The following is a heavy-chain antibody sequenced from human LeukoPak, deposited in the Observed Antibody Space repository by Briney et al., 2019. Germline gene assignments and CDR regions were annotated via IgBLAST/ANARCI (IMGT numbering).Heavy chain of an antibody. D-gene: IGHD2-2*01. CDR1: GFTFSSYE. CDR2: ISSSGSTI. CDR3: ARDAYCSTTSCKEYFDL. Sequence: GGSLRLSCAASGFTFSSYEMNWVRQAPGKGLEWVSYISSSGSTIYYADSVKGRFTISRDNAKNSVYLQMKSLRAEDTAVYYCARDAYCSTTSCKEYFDLWGRGTLVTVSS. J-gene: IGHJ2*01. V-gene: IGHV3-48*03.